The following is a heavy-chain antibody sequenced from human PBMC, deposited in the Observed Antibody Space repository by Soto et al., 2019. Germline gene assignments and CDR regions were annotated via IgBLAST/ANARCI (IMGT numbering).Heavy chain of an antibody. Sequence: GGSLRLSCAVSGFDFRNYYMSWVRQAPGKGLEWISYIGDSGSPIYYADSVRGRFATSRDNAKNPLYLQMNRLRAEDTAVYYCARFSDWLISYSFDYWGQGALVTVSS. D-gene: IGHD3-9*01. V-gene: IGHV3-11*01. CDR1: GFDFRNYY. CDR2: IGDSGSPI. CDR3: ARFSDWLISYSFDY. J-gene: IGHJ4*02.